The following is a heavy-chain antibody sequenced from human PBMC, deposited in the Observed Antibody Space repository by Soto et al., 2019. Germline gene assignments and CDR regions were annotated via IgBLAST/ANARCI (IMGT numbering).Heavy chain of an antibody. CDR3: EKDNPVVMFLFDS. CDR2: ITDTVVST. D-gene: IGHD2-15*01. CDR1: GFPFFTYS. J-gene: IGHJ4*02. V-gene: IGHV3-23*01. Sequence: PXGFLRLSFTASGFPFFTYSRTGVRQAPGKGLEWVSSITDTVVSTYYADSVKGRFTISRDNSKNTLYLQMNSLRTDDSAVYYCEKDNPVVMFLFDSWGRGTLVTVSS.